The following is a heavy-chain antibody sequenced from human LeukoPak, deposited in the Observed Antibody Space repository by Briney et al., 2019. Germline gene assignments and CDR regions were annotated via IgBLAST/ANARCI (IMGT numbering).Heavy chain of an antibody. D-gene: IGHD3-10*01. Sequence: ASVKVSCKASGYTFTGYYMHWVRQAPAQGLEWMGRINPNSGGTNYAQKFQGRVTMTRDPSISTAYMELSRLRSDDTAVYYCASEYYYGSGSYYIDYWGQGTLVTVSS. J-gene: IGHJ4*02. CDR1: GYTFTGYY. CDR2: INPNSGGT. CDR3: ASEYYYGSGSYYIDY. V-gene: IGHV1-2*06.